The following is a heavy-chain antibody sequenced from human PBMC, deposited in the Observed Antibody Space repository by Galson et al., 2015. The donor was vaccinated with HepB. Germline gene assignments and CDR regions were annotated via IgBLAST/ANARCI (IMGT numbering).Heavy chain of an antibody. CDR1: GYTVTRYA. Sequence: SANVSCKASGYTVTRYAMHWAPQAPRERLERMYWMYAGNGNTKYSQKFQSRVTINRDTSQSTAYMELSSLRSEDTAVYYCARDRSRVRYDSSGYYAIDYWGQGTLVTVSS. CDR2: MYAGNGNT. J-gene: IGHJ4*02. D-gene: IGHD3-22*01. V-gene: IGHV1-3*01. CDR3: ARDRSRVRYDSSGYYAIDY.